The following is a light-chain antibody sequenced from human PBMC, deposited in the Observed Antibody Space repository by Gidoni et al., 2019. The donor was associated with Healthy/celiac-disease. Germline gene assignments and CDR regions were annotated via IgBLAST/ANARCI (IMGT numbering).Light chain of an antibody. CDR3: QQRSNWRT. Sequence: EIVLTQSPATLSVSPGARATLSCRASQSVSSYLAWYQQKPGHAHRLLIYDSSNRATGIPARFSGSGSGTDFTLTISSLEPEDVAVYYCQQRSNWRTFGQGTKLEIK. J-gene: IGKJ2*01. V-gene: IGKV3-11*01. CDR2: DSS. CDR1: QSVSSY.